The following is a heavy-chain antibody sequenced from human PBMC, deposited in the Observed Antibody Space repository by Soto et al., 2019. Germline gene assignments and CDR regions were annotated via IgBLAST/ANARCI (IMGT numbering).Heavy chain of an antibody. J-gene: IGHJ4*02. Sequence: KTSETLSLTCTVSGGSISSGGYYWSWIRQHPGKGLEWIGYIHNSGSTYYNPSLKSRVTISVDTSKNQFSLKLSSVTAADTAVYYCAGETLGYSSDWYSYWGQGTLVTVSS. CDR3: AGETLGYSSDWYSY. D-gene: IGHD6-19*01. V-gene: IGHV4-31*03. CDR2: IHNSGST. CDR1: GGSISSGGYY.